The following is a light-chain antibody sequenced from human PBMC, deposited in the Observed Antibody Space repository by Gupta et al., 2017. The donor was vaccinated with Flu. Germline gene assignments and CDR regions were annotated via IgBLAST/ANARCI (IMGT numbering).Light chain of an antibody. J-gene: IGLJ1*01. V-gene: IGLV2-14*01. CDR2: EVS. CDR3: SSYTSTTALYV. CDR1: SSDVGGYDY. Sequence: SSDVGGYDYVSWFQQHPGKAPKLMIYEVSNRPSGVSNRFSGSKSGNTASLTISGLQAEDEADYYCSSYTSTTALYVFGTGTKVTVL.